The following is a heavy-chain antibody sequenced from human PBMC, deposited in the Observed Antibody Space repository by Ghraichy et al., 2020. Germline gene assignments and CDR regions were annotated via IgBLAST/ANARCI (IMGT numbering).Heavy chain of an antibody. CDR1: GFTFSSYA. CDR3: AKGGYSSGWYDYYYGMDV. J-gene: IGHJ6*02. CDR2: ISGSGGST. V-gene: IGHV3-23*01. D-gene: IGHD6-19*01. Sequence: GVLNISCAASGFTFSSYAMSWVRQAPGKGLEWVSAISGSGGSTYYADSVKGRFTISRDNSKNTLYLQMNSLRAEDTAVYYCAKGGYSSGWYDYYYGMDVWGQGTTVTVSS.